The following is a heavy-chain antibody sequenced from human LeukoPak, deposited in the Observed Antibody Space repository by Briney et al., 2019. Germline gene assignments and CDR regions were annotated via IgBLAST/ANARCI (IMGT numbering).Heavy chain of an antibody. D-gene: IGHD3-16*01. CDR2: ISIDETIT. J-gene: IGHJ1*01. V-gene: IGHV3-74*01. CDR1: GFTFSSHW. Sequence: GGSLRFSCVASGFTFSSHWMHWVRQAPGKGLVWVSRISIDETITDYDDSVKGRFIISRDNAKSTLFLQMYSLRDENSAFCYCARGLSPSNYDPRSYYVEHFQYWGQGTLVSVSS. CDR3: ARGLSPSNYDPRSYYVEHFQY.